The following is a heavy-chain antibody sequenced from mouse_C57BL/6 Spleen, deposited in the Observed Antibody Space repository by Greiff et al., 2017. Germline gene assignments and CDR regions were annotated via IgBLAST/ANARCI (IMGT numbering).Heavy chain of an antibody. V-gene: IGHV2-9-1*01. CDR2: IWTGGGT. J-gene: IGHJ2*01. CDR1: GFSFTRYA. Sequence: QVQLQQSGPGLVAPSQSLSITCTVSGFSFTRYAISWVRQPPGKGLEWLGVIWTGGGTNYNSAPKSRLSISKDNSKSQVFLKMNSLQTDDTARYYCARQDAANYFDYWGQGTTLTVSS. CDR3: ARQDAANYFDY.